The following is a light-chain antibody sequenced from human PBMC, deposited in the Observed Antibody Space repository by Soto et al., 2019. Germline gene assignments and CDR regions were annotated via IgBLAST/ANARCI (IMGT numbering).Light chain of an antibody. CDR3: AAWDVSLVV. V-gene: IGLV1-44*01. Sequence: QSVLTQPPSASGTPGQRVTISCSGSSSNIGTNTVIWYQQLPGAAPKLLIYSDNQRPSGVSDRFSGSKSGTSASLAISGLQSEDDADYYCAAWDVSLVVFGGGTKLTVL. CDR1: SSNIGTNT. CDR2: SDN. J-gene: IGLJ2*01.